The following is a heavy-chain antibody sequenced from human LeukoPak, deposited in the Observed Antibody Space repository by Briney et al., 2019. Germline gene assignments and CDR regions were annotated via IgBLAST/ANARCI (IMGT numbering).Heavy chain of an antibody. V-gene: IGHV4-39*01. J-gene: IGHJ4*02. CDR1: GGSISSSSYY. Sequence: PSETLSLTCTVCGGSISSSSYYWGWIRQPPGKGLEWIGSIYYSGSTYYNPSLKSRVTISVDTSKNQFSLKLSSVTAADTAVYYCARQGYYDILTGYYTFDYWGQGTLVTVSS. CDR3: ARQGYYDILTGYYTFDY. D-gene: IGHD3-9*01. CDR2: IYYSGST.